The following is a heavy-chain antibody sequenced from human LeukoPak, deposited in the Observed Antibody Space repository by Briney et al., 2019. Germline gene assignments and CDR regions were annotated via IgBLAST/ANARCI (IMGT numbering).Heavy chain of an antibody. CDR2: ISGGGVST. CDR1: GFTFSGYA. J-gene: IGHJ4*02. Sequence: GGSLRLSCAASGFTFSGYAMSWVRQAPGQGLEWVSAISGGGVSTYYADSIKGRFTISRDDSKNTLYLQMNSLRAEDTAVYYCAKGMVRGVIPDYWGQGTLVTVSS. CDR3: AKGMVRGVIPDY. V-gene: IGHV3-23*01. D-gene: IGHD3-10*01.